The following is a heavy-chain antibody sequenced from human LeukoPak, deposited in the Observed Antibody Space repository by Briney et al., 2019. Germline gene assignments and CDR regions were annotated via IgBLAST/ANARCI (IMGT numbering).Heavy chain of an antibody. J-gene: IGHJ4*02. CDR1: GGSFSGYY. V-gene: IGHV4-34*01. CDR3: ARGQGTVTTH. Sequence: SKTLSLTCAVSGGSFSGYYWTWIRQPPGKGLEWIGEINHSGSANYNPSLKSRVTISLDTSKNQFSLELSSVTAADTAVYYCARGQGTVTTHWGQGTLVTVSS. D-gene: IGHD4-17*01. CDR2: INHSGSA.